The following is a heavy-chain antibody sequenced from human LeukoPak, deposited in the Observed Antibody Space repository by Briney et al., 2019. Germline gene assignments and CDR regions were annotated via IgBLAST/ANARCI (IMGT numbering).Heavy chain of an antibody. CDR1: GFTFGDYA. Sequence: GGSLRLSCTASGFTFGDYAMSWVRQAPGKGLEWVGFIRSKAYGGTTEYAASVKGRFTISRDDSKSIAYLQMNSLKTEDTAVYYCTRSRKRGTYGSFDYWGQGTLVTVPS. CDR3: TRSRKRGTYGSFDY. V-gene: IGHV3-49*04. CDR2: IRSKAYGGTT. J-gene: IGHJ4*02. D-gene: IGHD4-17*01.